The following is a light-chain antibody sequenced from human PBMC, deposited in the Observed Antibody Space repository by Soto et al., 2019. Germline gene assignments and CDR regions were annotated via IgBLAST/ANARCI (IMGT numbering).Light chain of an antibody. J-gene: IGKJ1*01. CDR1: QRISSF. CDR2: DXS. Sequence: DIHMTQSPSSLSASIGDRVAIAXRASQRISSFFNWYQQKPGXAPKXXXYDXSTLQSGVPSRFSGSGSGTAFTLTISSLQPDDFATYYCQQSYRSPRTFGQGTKVDIK. CDR3: QQSYRSPRT. V-gene: IGKV1-39*01.